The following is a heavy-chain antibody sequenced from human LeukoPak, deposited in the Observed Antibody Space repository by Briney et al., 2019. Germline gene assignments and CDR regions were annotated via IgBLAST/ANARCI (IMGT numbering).Heavy chain of an antibody. CDR2: INPNSGST. V-gene: IGHV1-2*02. CDR3: ARVELLWFGEHWYFDL. CDR1: GYTFTGYY. D-gene: IGHD3-10*01. J-gene: IGHJ2*01. Sequence: ASVKVSYKASGYTFTGYYMHWVRQAPGQGLEWMGWINPNSGSTNYEKKFQGRVTMTRFTSISTAYMELSRLRSDDTAVYYCARVELLWFGEHWYFDLWGRGTLVTVSS.